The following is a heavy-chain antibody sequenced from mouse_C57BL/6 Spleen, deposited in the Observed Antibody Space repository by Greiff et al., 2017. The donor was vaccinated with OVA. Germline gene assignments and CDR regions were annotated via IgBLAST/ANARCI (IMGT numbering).Heavy chain of an antibody. CDR2: IDPSDSYT. J-gene: IGHJ2*01. V-gene: IGHV1-69*01. CDR3: ARSGAGTWYYFDY. D-gene: IGHD4-1*01. CDR1: GYTFTSYW. Sequence: QVQLQQPGAELVMPGASVKLSCKASGYTFTSYWMHWLKQRPGPGLEWIGEIDPSDSYTTYKPKFKGNSTLTLDKSSSTAYMQLSSLTSEDSAVYDCARSGAGTWYYFDYWGQGTTLTVSS.